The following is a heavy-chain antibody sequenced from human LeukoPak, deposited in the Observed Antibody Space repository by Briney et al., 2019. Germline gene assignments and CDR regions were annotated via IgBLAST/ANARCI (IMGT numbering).Heavy chain of an antibody. CDR3: ASLTRAGYDQNDY. Sequence: SETLSLTCTVSGGSISSSSYYWGWIRQPPGKGQEWIGSIYYSGSTYYNPSLKSRVTISVDTSKNQFSLKLSSVTAADTAVYYCASLTRAGYDQNDYWGQGTLVTVSS. D-gene: IGHD5-12*01. CDR2: IYYSGST. J-gene: IGHJ4*02. V-gene: IGHV4-39*01. CDR1: GGSISSSSYY.